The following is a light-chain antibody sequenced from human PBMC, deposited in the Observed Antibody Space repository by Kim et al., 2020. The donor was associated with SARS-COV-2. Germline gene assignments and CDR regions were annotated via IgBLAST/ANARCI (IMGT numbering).Light chain of an antibody. CDR2: AAS. CDR1: QGIRND. V-gene: IGKV1-6*01. J-gene: IGKJ2*01. CDR3: LQDYNYPPT. Sequence: SASVVDRVTITCRASQGIRNDLGWYQQKPGKAPKLLIYAASSLQSGVPSRFSGSVSGTDFTLTIRSLQPEDFATYYCLQDYNYPPTFGQGTKLEI.